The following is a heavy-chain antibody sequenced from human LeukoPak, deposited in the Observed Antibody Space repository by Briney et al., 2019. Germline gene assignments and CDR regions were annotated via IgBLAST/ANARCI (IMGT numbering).Heavy chain of an antibody. Sequence: ASVKVSCKASGYTFTSYYMHWVRQAPGQGLEWMGIINPSGGSTSYAQKFQGRVTITADESTSTAYMELSSLRSEDTAVYYCASRYCSSTSCYYYYYMDVWGKGTTVTISS. V-gene: IGHV1-46*01. CDR3: ASRYCSSTSCYYYYYMDV. D-gene: IGHD2-2*01. CDR1: GYTFTSYY. J-gene: IGHJ6*03. CDR2: INPSGGST.